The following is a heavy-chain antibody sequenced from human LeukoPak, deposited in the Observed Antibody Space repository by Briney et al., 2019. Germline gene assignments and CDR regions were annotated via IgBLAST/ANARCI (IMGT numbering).Heavy chain of an antibody. Sequence: GGSLRLSCAASGFRFSSAWMSWVRQAPGEGLEWVGRVKSKTDGGTTDYAAPVKDRFTISRDDSKNTLYLQMNSLKIEDTAVYYCAKTGIAESSSLPTWGQGTLVTVSS. CDR2: VKSKTDGGTT. CDR3: AKTGIAESSSLPT. V-gene: IGHV3-15*01. D-gene: IGHD6-13*01. CDR1: GFRFSSAW. J-gene: IGHJ4*02.